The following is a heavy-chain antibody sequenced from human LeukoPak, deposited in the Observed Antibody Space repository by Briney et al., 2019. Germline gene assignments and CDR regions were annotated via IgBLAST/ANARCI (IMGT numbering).Heavy chain of an antibody. D-gene: IGHD3-10*01. CDR1: GFTFSSYS. Sequence: NPGGSLRLSCAASGFTFSSYSMNWVRQAPGKGLEWVSSISSSSSYIYYADSVKGRFTISRDNAKNSLYLQMNSLRAEDTAVYYCAREAVLLWFGEGIGEPYFDYWGQGTLVTVSS. CDR3: AREAVLLWFGEGIGEPYFDY. V-gene: IGHV3-21*03. CDR2: ISSSSSYI. J-gene: IGHJ4*02.